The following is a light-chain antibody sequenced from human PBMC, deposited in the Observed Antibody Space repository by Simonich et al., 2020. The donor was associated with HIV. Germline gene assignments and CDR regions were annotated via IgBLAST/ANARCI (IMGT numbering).Light chain of an antibody. CDR3: QQFNSYPYT. Sequence: AIQLTQSPSSLSASVGDRITITCRASQDISSALAWYQQKPGKAPKLLIYDASSLESGVPSRFSGSGSGTDFTLTISSLQPEDFATYYCQQFNSYPYTFGQGTKLEIK. CDR1: QDISSA. V-gene: IGKV1-13*02. J-gene: IGKJ2*01. CDR2: DAS.